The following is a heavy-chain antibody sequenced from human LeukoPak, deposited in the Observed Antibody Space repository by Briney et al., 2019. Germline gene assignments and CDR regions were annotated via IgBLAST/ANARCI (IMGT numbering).Heavy chain of an antibody. J-gene: IGHJ4*02. CDR1: GFTFSRLA. V-gene: IGHV3-23*01. CDR3: AKDHESDGYPCLDH. D-gene: IGHD3-22*01. CDR2: ISASGP. Sequence: GGSLRLSCAASGFTFSRLAMTWVRQAPGKGLEWVSTISASGPYYADAVRGRFTITRDNSRNTLSLQMDSLRAEDTAVYYCAKDHESDGYPCLDHWGLGTLVTVSS.